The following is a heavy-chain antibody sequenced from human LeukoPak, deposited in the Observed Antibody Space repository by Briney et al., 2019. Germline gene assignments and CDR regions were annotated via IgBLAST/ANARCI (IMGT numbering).Heavy chain of an antibody. CDR2: IWYDGSNK. Sequence: GGSLRLSCAASGFTFSSYGMHWVRQAPGKGLEWVAVIWYDGSNKYYADSVKGRFTISRDNSKNTLYLQMNSLRAEDTAVYYCAKTGEWEPTDLDYWGQGTLVTVSS. J-gene: IGHJ4*02. V-gene: IGHV3-33*06. CDR1: GFTFSSYG. CDR3: AKTGEWEPTDLDY. D-gene: IGHD1-26*01.